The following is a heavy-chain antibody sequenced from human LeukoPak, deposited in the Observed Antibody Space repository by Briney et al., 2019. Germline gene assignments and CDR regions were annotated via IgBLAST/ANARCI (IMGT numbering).Heavy chain of an antibody. J-gene: IGHJ4*02. V-gene: IGHV5-51*01. Sequence: GESLKISCKGSGYSFSNYWIGWVRQMPGKGLEWMGIIWPGDSDTRYSPSFQGQVTISVDKSISTAYLQWSSLKASDTAIYYCARQYYDILTGFYIHFDYWGQGTLVTVSS. D-gene: IGHD3-9*01. CDR1: GYSFSNYW. CDR2: IWPGDSDT. CDR3: ARQYYDILTGFYIHFDY.